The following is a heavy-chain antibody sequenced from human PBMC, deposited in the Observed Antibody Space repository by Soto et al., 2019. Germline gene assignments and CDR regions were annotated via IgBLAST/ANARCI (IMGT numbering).Heavy chain of an antibody. J-gene: IGHJ4*02. Sequence: EVQLVESGGDLVKPGGSLRLSCAASGFTFNNAWMSWVRQAPGQGLAWVGRMKTESDGGTTDYAASVTGRFTISRDDSKNTLYLQMSSLNTEDTAVYHCTTDLRWEFSPFDYWGQGTLVTVSS. CDR2: MKTESDGGTT. V-gene: IGHV3-15*01. CDR1: GFTFNNAW. CDR3: TTDLRWEFSPFDY. D-gene: IGHD1-26*01.